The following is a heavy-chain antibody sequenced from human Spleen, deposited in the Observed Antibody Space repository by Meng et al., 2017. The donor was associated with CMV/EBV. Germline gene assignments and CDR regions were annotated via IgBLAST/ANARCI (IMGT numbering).Heavy chain of an antibody. CDR2: INSDGSST. D-gene: IGHD6-13*01. J-gene: IGHJ4*02. V-gene: IGHV3-74*01. CDR1: GFTFSSYW. Sequence: GESLKISCAASGFTFSSYWMHWVRQAPGKGLVWVSRINSDGSSTSYADSVKGRFTISRDNAKNTLYLQMNSLRAEDTAVYYCARGSSWLIDYWGQGTRVTVSS. CDR3: ARGSSWLIDY.